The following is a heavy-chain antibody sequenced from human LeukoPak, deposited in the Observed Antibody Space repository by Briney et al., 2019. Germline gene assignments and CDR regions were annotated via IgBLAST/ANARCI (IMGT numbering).Heavy chain of an antibody. CDR2: IYYSGST. J-gene: IGHJ4*02. CDR3: ARCYDYVWGSYRYNGGFYFDY. V-gene: IGHV4-39*07. CDR1: GGSISSSSYY. D-gene: IGHD3-16*02. Sequence: SETLSLTCTVSGGSISSSSYYWGWIRQPPGKGPEWIGSIYYSGSTYYNPSLKSRVTISVDTSKNQFSLKLSSVTAADTAVYYCARCYDYVWGSYRYNGGFYFDYWGQGTLVTVSS.